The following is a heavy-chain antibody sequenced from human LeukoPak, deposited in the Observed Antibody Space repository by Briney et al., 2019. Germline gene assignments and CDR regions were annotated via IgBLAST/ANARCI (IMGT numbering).Heavy chain of an antibody. J-gene: IGHJ4*02. V-gene: IGHV3-21*01. CDR2: NSISSSYI. D-gene: IGHD3-3*01. Sequence: GGSLRLTCAASGFTFSSYSMNWVRQAPGKGLEWVSSNSISSSYIYYADSVKGRFTISRDNAKNSLYLQMNSLRAEDTAVYYCARDPPPPKYYDFWSGYYLFDYWGQGTLVTVSS. CDR1: GFTFSSYS. CDR3: ARDPPPPKYYDFWSGYYLFDY.